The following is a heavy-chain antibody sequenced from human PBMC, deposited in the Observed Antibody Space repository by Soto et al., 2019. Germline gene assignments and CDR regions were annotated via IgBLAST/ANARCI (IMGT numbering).Heavy chain of an antibody. V-gene: IGHV1-69*01. CDR2: IIPIFGTA. CDR1: GGTFSSYA. Sequence: QVQLVQSGAEVKKPGSSVKVSCKASGGTFSSYAISWVRQAPGQGLEWMGGIIPIFGTANYAQKFQGRVTITADESTSTAYMELSSLRSEDTAVYYCARGSNYEALPLFDYWGQGTLVTVSS. D-gene: IGHD4-4*01. CDR3: ARGSNYEALPLFDY. J-gene: IGHJ4*02.